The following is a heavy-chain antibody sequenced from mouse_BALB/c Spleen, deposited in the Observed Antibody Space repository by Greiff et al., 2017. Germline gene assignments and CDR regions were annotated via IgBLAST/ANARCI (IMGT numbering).Heavy chain of an antibody. V-gene: IGHV1-54*03. CDR2: INPGSGGT. CDR1: GYAFTNYL. CDR3: ARSSYGYDRFDY. D-gene: IGHD2-2*01. Sequence: QVQLKESGAELVRPGTSVKVSCKASGYAFTNYLIEWVKQRPGQGLEWIGVINPGSGGTNYNEKFKGKATLTADKSSSTAYMQLSSLTSDDSAVYFCARSSYGYDRFDYWGQGTTLTVSS. J-gene: IGHJ2*01.